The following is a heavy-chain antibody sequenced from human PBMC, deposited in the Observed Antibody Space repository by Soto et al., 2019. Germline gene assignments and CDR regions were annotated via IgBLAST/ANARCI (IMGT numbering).Heavy chain of an antibody. CDR2: ISAYNGNT. J-gene: IGHJ6*03. CDR3: ARGGDYSNYFYYYYYYMDV. V-gene: IGHV1-18*01. Sequence: GASVKVSCKASGYTFTSYGISWVRQAPGQGLEWMGWISAYNGNTNYAQKLQGRVTMTTDTSTSTAYMELRSLRSDDTAVYYCARGGDYSNYFYYYYYYMDVWGKGTTVTVSS. CDR1: GYTFTSYG. D-gene: IGHD4-4*01.